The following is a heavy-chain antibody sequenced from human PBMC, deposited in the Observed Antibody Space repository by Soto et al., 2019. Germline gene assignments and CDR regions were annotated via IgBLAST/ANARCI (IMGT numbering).Heavy chain of an antibody. J-gene: IGHJ5*02. Sequence: SETLSLSCTVSGGSVSSGSYYWSWIRQPPGKGLEWIGYIYYSGSTYYNPSLKSRVTMSVDTSKNQFSLKLSSVTAADTAVYYGARTRQLWYQFDPWGQGTLVTVSS. CDR3: ARTRQLWYQFDP. CDR2: IYYSGST. V-gene: IGHV4-61*01. CDR1: GGSVSSGSYY. D-gene: IGHD5-18*01.